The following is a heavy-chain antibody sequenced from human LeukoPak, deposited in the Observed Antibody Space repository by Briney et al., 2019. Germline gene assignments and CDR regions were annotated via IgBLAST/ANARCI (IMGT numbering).Heavy chain of an antibody. V-gene: IGHV3-30*04. CDR3: AKDLGGEWSAFDI. CDR2: ISYDGSNK. CDR1: GFTFNNYA. Sequence: GGSLRLSCAASGFTFNNYAMHWVRQAPGKGLQWVAVISYDGSNKYYADSVKGRFTISRDNSKNTLYLQMNSLRAEDTAVYYCAKDLGGEWSAFDIWGQGTMVTVSS. J-gene: IGHJ3*02. D-gene: IGHD3-16*01.